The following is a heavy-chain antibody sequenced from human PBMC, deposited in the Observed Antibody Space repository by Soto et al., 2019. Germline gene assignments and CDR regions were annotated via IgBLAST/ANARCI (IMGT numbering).Heavy chain of an antibody. CDR1: GYTFTSYG. V-gene: IGHV1-18*01. J-gene: IGHJ6*02. CDR3: ARVNIVVVPAAILSYYYGMDV. D-gene: IGHD2-2*02. Sequence: ASVKVSCKASGYTFTSYGISWVRQVPGQGLEWMGWISAYNGNTNYAQKLQGRVTMTTDTSTSTAYMELRSLRSDDTAVYYCARVNIVVVPAAILSYYYGMDVWGQGTTVTVSS. CDR2: ISAYNGNT.